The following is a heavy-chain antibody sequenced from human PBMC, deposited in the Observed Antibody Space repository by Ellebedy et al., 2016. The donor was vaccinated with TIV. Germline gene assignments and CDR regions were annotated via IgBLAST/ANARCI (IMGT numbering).Heavy chain of an antibody. CDR3: ASKRFGYSSTWYRGWYFDL. J-gene: IGHJ2*01. V-gene: IGHV3-53*01. D-gene: IGHD6-13*01. Sequence: GESLKISCAASGFTVSSNYMSWVRQAPGKGLEWVSVIYSGGDTYYADYVKGRFTISRDNSNNTLYLQMNSLRAEDTAVYYCASKRFGYSSTWYRGWYFDLWGRGTLVTVSS. CDR2: IYSGGDT. CDR1: GFTVSSNY.